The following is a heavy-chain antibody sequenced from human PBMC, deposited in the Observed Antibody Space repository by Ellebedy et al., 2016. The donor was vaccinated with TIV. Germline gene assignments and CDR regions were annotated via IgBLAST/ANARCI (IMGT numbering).Heavy chain of an antibody. CDR2: IYPGDSDT. D-gene: IGHD6-6*01. Sequence: GESLKISCKGSGYNFTTYWIGWVRQMPGKGLEWMGIIYPGDSDTKYSPSFQGQVIISADKSISTAYLQWSSLEASDTAMYYCARLQMSNYFDYWGQGTLVTVSS. CDR3: ARLQMSNYFDY. CDR1: GYNFTTYW. J-gene: IGHJ4*02. V-gene: IGHV5-51*01.